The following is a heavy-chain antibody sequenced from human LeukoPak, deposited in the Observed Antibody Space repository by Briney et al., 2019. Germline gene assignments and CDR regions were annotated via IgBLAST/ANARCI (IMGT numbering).Heavy chain of an antibody. CDR2: IIPIFGTA. CDR3: AKEDGYNALVY. J-gene: IGHJ4*02. D-gene: IGHD5-24*01. V-gene: IGHV1-69*06. Sequence: SVKVSCKASGGTFSSYAISWVRQAPGQGLEWMGGIIPIFGTANYAQKFQGRVTITADKSTSTAYMELSSLRSDDTAVYYCAKEDGYNALVYWGQGTLVTVSS. CDR1: GGTFSSYA.